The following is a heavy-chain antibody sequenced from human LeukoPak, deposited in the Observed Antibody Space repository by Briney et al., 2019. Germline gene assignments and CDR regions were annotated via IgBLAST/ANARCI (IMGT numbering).Heavy chain of an antibody. CDR3: TTAIRWELLGASSGNY. CDR2: IKSKTDGGTI. J-gene: IGHJ4*02. V-gene: IGHV3-15*01. CDR1: GFTFRSYS. D-gene: IGHD1-26*01. Sequence: PGGSLRLSCAASGFTFRSYSMNWVRQAPGKGLEWVGRIKSKTDGGTIHYAAPVIGRFTISRDDSKNTLFLQMNSLKTEDTAVYYCTTAIRWELLGASSGNYWGQGTLVTVSS.